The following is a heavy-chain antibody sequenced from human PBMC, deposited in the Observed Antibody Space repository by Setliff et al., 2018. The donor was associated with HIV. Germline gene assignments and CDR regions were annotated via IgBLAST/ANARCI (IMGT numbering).Heavy chain of an antibody. V-gene: IGHV1-69*10. Sequence: ASVKVSCKASGGTFSSYAFSWVRQAPGQGLEWMGGIIPILGIANYAQRFQGRVTITADESTSTAYMELSSLRSDATAVYYCARESACSSTSCPKVPDYWGQGTLVTVSS. J-gene: IGHJ4*02. CDR1: GGTFSSYA. D-gene: IGHD2-2*01. CDR3: ARESACSSTSCPKVPDY. CDR2: IIPILGIA.